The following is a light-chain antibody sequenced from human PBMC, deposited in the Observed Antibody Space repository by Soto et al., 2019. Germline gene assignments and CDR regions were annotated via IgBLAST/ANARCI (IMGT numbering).Light chain of an antibody. J-gene: IGKJ1*01. V-gene: IGKV1-5*01. CDR2: AAS. CDR3: QQYNSYSPWT. Sequence: DIQTTQSPSSLSASVGDRVTSTCRASQSISSYLNWYQQKPGKAPKLLIYAASSLQSGVPSRFSRSGSGTEFTLTISSLQPDDFATYYCQQYNSYSPWTFGQGTKVDI. CDR1: QSISSY.